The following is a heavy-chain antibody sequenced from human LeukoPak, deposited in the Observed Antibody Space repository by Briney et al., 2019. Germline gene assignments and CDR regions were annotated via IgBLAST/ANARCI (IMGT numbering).Heavy chain of an antibody. CDR1: GDIFSSNSAA. CDR3: AREGTYEQQLENGAFDY. J-gene: IGHJ4*02. Sequence: SQTLSLTCALSGDIFSSNSAAWHWIRQSPSRGLEWLGRTYYRSKWYNDYAVSVKSRITINPDTSKNQFSLQLNSVTPEDTAVYYCAREGTYEQQLENGAFDYWGQGTLVTVSS. CDR2: TYYRSKWYN. D-gene: IGHD6-13*01. V-gene: IGHV6-1*01.